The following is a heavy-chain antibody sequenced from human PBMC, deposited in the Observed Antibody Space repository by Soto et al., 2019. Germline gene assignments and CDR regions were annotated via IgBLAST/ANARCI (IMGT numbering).Heavy chain of an antibody. J-gene: IGHJ4*02. Sequence: GLDLEWLTLIYWDDIKHYSSSLNSRLTITKDTSKNQVVLTMTNMDPVDTATYYCAHIYSGYDRALFDYWGQGTLVTVSS. CDR2: IYWDDIK. CDR3: AHIYSGYDRALFDY. D-gene: IGHD5-12*01. V-gene: IGHV2-5*02.